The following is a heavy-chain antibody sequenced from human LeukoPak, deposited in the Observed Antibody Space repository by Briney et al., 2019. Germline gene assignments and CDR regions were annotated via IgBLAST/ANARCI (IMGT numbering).Heavy chain of an antibody. Sequence: GGSLRLSCAASGFTFSSYWMYWVRQAPGKGLVWVSRINSDGSSTSYADSVKGRFTISRDNAKNTLYLQMNGLRAEDTAVYYCASGIFSYGMDVWGQGTTVTVSS. CDR2: INSDGSST. J-gene: IGHJ6*02. CDR3: ASGIFSYGMDV. D-gene: IGHD3-9*01. V-gene: IGHV3-74*01. CDR1: GFTFSSYW.